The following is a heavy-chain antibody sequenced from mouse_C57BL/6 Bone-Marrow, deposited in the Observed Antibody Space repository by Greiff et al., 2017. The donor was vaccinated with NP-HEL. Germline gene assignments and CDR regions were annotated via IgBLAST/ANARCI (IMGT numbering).Heavy chain of an antibody. J-gene: IGHJ3*01. Sequence: QVQLQQSGAELVRPGTSVKVSCKASGYAFTNYLIEWVKQRPGQGLEWIGVINPGSGGTNYNEKFKGKATLTADKSSSTAYMQLSSLTSEDSAVYCCARHRGEFGYPFAYWGQGTLVTVSA. V-gene: IGHV1-54*01. CDR3: ARHRGEFGYPFAY. CDR1: GYAFTNYL. D-gene: IGHD2-2*01. CDR2: INPGSGGT.